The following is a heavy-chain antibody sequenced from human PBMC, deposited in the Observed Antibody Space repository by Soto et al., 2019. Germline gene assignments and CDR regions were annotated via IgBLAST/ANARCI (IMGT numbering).Heavy chain of an antibody. CDR2: ISAYSGDT. CDR1: GYTFTTYG. J-gene: IGHJ4*02. D-gene: IGHD1-7*01. V-gene: IGHV1-18*04. CDR3: VRHVELRRRIIGFGF. Sequence: QVQLVQSGGEVKKSGASVKVSCETSGYTFTTYGLTWVRQAPGQGLECMGWISAYSGDTLYAQTCQGRDTLTRDTTTSTDYMETGSLRSHATAMYFCVRHVELRRRIIGFGFRGPGPLVSVSP.